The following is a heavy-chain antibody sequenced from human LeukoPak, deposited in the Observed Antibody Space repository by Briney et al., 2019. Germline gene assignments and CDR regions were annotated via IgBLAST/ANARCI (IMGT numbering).Heavy chain of an antibody. CDR3: ARGSVTIFGVVPPNWYDP. Sequence: SQTLSLTCTVSGGSISSGDYYWSWLRQPPGKGLEWIGYIYYSGSTYYNPSLKSRVTISVDTSKNQFSLKLSSVTAADTAVYYCARGSVTIFGVVPPNWYDPWGQGTLVTVSS. CDR2: IYYSGST. CDR1: GGSISSGDYY. V-gene: IGHV4-30-4*08. D-gene: IGHD3-3*01. J-gene: IGHJ5*02.